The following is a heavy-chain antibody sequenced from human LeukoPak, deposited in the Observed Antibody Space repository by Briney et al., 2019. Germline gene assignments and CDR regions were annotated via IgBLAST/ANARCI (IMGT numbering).Heavy chain of an antibody. CDR2: ISSSGSTI. Sequence: GGSLRLSCAASGLTFSDYYMSWIRQAPGKGLEWVSYISSSGSTIYYADSVKGRFTISRDNAKNSLYLQMNSLRAEDTAVYYCAREISRGDYHAFDPWGQGTLVTVSS. CDR3: AREISRGDYHAFDP. V-gene: IGHV3-11*04. CDR1: GLTFSDYY. J-gene: IGHJ5*02. D-gene: IGHD4-17*01.